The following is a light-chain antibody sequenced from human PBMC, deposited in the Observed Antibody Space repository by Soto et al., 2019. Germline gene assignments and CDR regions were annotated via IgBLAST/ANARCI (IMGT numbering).Light chain of an antibody. Sequence: QSALTQPAAMSDSPGQSITISCIGTSSDIGAFNHVSWHQQHPGKAPKLIIYDVIHGPTGVSRRFSGSKTGNTASLIISGLQDEDEADYYCSSYTSSSSYVFGSGTKVTV. CDR3: SSYTSSSSYV. CDR1: SSDIGAFNH. V-gene: IGLV2-14*03. J-gene: IGLJ1*01. CDR2: DVI.